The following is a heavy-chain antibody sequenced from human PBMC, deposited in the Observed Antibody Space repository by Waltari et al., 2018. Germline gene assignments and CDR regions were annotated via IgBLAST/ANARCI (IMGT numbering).Heavy chain of an antibody. CDR2: IYYSVST. J-gene: IGHJ6*03. Sequence: QLQLQESGPGLVKPSETLSLTCTVSGGSISSSSYYWGWIRQPPGKGLEWIGSIYYSVSTYYNPSLKSRVTISVDTSKNQFSLKLSSVTAADTAVYYCARLRFDFWSGYQDYYYYMDVWGKGTTVTISS. CDR1: GGSISSSSYY. V-gene: IGHV4-39*07. CDR3: ARLRFDFWSGYQDYYYYMDV. D-gene: IGHD3-3*01.